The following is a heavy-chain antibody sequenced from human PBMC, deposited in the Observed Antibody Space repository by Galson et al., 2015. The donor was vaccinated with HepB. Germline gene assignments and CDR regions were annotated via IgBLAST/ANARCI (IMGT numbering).Heavy chain of an antibody. Sequence: SVKVSCKASGGTFSSYAISWVRQAPGQGLEWMGGIIPIFGTANYAQKFQGRVTITADESTSTAYMELSSLRSEDTAVYYCARGMEYCGGDCYEVYWGQGTLVTVSS. CDR2: IIPIFGTA. V-gene: IGHV1-69*13. D-gene: IGHD2-21*02. CDR1: GGTFSSYA. J-gene: IGHJ4*02. CDR3: ARGMEYCGGDCYEVY.